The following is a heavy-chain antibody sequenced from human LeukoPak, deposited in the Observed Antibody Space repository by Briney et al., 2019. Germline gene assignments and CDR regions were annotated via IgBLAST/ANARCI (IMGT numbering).Heavy chain of an antibody. CDR2: ITSDGSST. D-gene: IGHD1-26*01. CDR3: ARDLTGAVFDF. Sequence: GGSLRLSCAASGFTFSSYAMSWVRQAPGKGLVCVSRITSDGSSTSYADSVRGRFSISRDNAQNTVYLQMNSLRAEDTAVYYCARDLTGAVFDFWGQGTLVTVSS. V-gene: IGHV3-74*01. CDR1: GFTFSSYA. J-gene: IGHJ4*02.